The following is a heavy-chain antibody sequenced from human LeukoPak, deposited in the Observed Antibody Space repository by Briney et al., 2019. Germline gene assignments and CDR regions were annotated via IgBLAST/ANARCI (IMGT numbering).Heavy chain of an antibody. CDR3: ARDYPRARHVGATRQAFDI. Sequence: PSQTLSLTCTVSGGSISSGSYYWTWIRQPPGKGLEWIGYIYYSGSTNYNPSLKSRVTISVDTSKNQFSLKLSSVTAADTAVYYCARDYPRARHVGATRQAFDIWGQGTMVTVSS. J-gene: IGHJ3*02. CDR1: GGSISSGSYY. D-gene: IGHD1-26*01. V-gene: IGHV4-61*01. CDR2: IYYSGST.